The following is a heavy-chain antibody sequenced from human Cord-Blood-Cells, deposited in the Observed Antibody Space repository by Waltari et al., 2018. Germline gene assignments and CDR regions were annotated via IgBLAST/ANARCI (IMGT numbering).Heavy chain of an antibody. CDR1: GYSISSGYY. V-gene: IGHV4-38-2*01. J-gene: IGHJ4*02. Sequence: QVQLQESGPGLVKPSETLSLTCAVSGYSISSGYYWGWIRPPPGKGLEGVGSIYHSGSTYYNPSLKSRVTISVDTSKNQFSLKLSSVTAADTAVYYCATLRVFWNGGGGFDYWGQGTLVTVSS. CDR3: ATLRVFWNGGGGFDY. D-gene: IGHD1-1*01. CDR2: IYHSGST.